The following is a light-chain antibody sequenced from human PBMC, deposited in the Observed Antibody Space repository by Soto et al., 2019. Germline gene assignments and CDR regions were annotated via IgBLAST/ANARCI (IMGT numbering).Light chain of an antibody. V-gene: IGLV1-51*02. Sequence: SVLTPPPPVSAAPGQKATLSCSGNSSHIGNNYVSWYQQLPGTAPKLLIYENNKRPSGIPDRFSGSKSGTSATLGTTGLQTGDEADYYCGTWDSSLSAYVFGTGTKVTVL. J-gene: IGLJ1*01. CDR2: ENN. CDR3: GTWDSSLSAYV. CDR1: SSHIGNNY.